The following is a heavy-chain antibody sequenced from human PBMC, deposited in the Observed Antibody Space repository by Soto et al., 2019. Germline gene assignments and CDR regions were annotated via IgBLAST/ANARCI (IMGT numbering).Heavy chain of an antibody. J-gene: IGHJ4*02. V-gene: IGHV1-69*01. CDR3: ARDGGRHSGGIDY. Sequence: QVQLVQSGAEVKKPGSSVKVSWKACGGTFSSYSSNWVRQAPGQGLEWMGEIIPIFGTANYAQKFQGRVTITADESTSTAYMELSSLRSEDTAVYYCARDGGRHSGGIDYWGQGTLVTVSS. D-gene: IGHD1-26*01. CDR1: GGTFSSYS. CDR2: IIPIFGTA.